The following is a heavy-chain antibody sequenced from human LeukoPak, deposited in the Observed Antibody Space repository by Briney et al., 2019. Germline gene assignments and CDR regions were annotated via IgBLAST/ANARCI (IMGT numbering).Heavy chain of an antibody. CDR3: VRDGEGAAISVNFWFDP. CDR2: MNPNNGNT. CDR1: GFTFTSYD. D-gene: IGHD2-2*02. J-gene: IGHJ5*02. V-gene: IGHV1-8*01. Sequence: ASVKVSCKASGFTFTSYDINWVRQASGQGLEWMGWMNPNNGNTGYAQKFQGRVTMTRDTSISTAYMELRGLRSEDTAVYYCVRDGEGAAISVNFWFDPWGQGTLVTVSS.